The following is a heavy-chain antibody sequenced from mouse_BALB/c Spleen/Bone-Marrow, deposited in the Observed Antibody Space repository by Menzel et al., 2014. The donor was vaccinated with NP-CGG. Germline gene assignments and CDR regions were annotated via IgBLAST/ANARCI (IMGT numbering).Heavy chain of an antibody. V-gene: IGHV1-82*01. Sequence: VKLVESGPELVKPGASVKISCKASGYAFSSSWMNWVKQRPGQGLEWIGRIYPGDGDTKYNGKFKGKATLTADKSSSTAYMQLSSLTSVDSAVYFCARTDGYRDMYYWGQGTSVTVSS. CDR2: IYPGDGDT. D-gene: IGHD2-3*01. J-gene: IGHJ4*01. CDR3: ARTDGYRDMYY. CDR1: GYAFSSSW.